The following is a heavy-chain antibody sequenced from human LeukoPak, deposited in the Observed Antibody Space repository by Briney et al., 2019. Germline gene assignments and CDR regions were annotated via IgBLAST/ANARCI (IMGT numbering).Heavy chain of an antibody. V-gene: IGHV1-18*01. Sequence: ASVKVSCKASRYTFTSYGISWVRQAPGHELEWMGWISGYNGNTHYAQKLQGRVTLTTDTPTSTASTALRSVRSGDTAVYYCARDRSGYYYPLYYFEYWGQGTLVTVSS. J-gene: IGHJ4*02. CDR3: ARDRSGYYYPLYYFEY. D-gene: IGHD3-22*01. CDR1: RYTFTSYG. CDR2: ISGYNGNT.